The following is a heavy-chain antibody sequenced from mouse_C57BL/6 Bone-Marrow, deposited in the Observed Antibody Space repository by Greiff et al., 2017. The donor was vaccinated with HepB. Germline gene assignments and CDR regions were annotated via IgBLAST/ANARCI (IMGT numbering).Heavy chain of an antibody. J-gene: IGHJ2*01. Sequence: QVHVKQPGAELVKPGASVKLSCKASGYTFTSYWMHWVKQRPGRGLEWIGRIDPNSGGTKYNEKFKSKATLTVDKPSSTAYMQLSSLTSEDSAVYYCARRYSNSYYFDYWGQGTTLTVSS. CDR1: GYTFTSYW. V-gene: IGHV1-72*01. D-gene: IGHD2-5*01. CDR3: ARRYSNSYYFDY. CDR2: IDPNSGGT.